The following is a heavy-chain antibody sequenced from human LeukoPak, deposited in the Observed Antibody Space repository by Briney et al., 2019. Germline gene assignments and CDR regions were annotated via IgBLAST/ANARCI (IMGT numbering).Heavy chain of an antibody. CDR2: INPNSGGT. V-gene: IGHV1-2*02. D-gene: IGHD6-13*01. J-gene: IGHJ6*04. Sequence: ASVKVSCKASGYTFTGYYIHWVRQAPGQGLEWMGWINPNSGGTNYAQKFQGRVTMTRDTSISTAYMDLSRLRSDDTAVYYCARAIIASIAAAATDVWGKGTTVTISS. CDR1: GYTFTGYY. CDR3: ARAIIASIAAAATDV.